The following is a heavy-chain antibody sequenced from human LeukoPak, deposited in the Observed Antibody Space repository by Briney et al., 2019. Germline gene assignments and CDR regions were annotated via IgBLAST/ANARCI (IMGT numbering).Heavy chain of an antibody. V-gene: IGHV3-9*01. J-gene: IGHJ3*02. D-gene: IGHD3-10*01. CDR1: GFTFDDYA. CDR2: ISWNSGSI. CDR3: AKDQTYYYGSGSSNDAFDI. Sequence: GGSLRLSCAASGFTFDDYAMHWVRQAPGKGLEWVSGISWNSGSIGYADSVKGRFTISRDNAKNSLYLQMNSLRAEDTALYYCAKDQTYYYGSGSSNDAFDIWGQGTMVTVSS.